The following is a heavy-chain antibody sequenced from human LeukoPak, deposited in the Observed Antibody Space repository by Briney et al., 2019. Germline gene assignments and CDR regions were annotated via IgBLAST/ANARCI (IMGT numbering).Heavy chain of an antibody. V-gene: IGHV1-3*01. CDR1: GYTYTSYA. J-gene: IGHJ4*02. Sequence: ASVKVSCKASGYTYTSYAMHWVRQAPGQRLEWMGWINAGNGNTKYSQKFQGGVTITRDTSASTAYMELSSLRSEDTAVYYCATTYYDILTGYQYYFDYWGQGTLVTVST. D-gene: IGHD3-9*01. CDR2: INAGNGNT. CDR3: ATTYYDILTGYQYYFDY.